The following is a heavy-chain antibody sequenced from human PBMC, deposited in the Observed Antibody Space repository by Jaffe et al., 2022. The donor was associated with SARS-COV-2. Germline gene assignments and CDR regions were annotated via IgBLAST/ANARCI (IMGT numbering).Heavy chain of an antibody. V-gene: IGHV1-46*01. Sequence: QVQLVQSGAEVRKPGASVKVSCKTSGYSFTSYHTHLVRQAPGQGLEWVGVINPGDATTIYAQKFLGRVTMTRDTSTSTVFVELSSLRSEDTAVYYCAREVGDGRSPGYYYYGLDVWGQGTTVTVSS. CDR2: INPGDATT. J-gene: IGHJ6*02. CDR1: GYSFTSYH. CDR3: AREVGDGRSPGYYYYGLDV. D-gene: IGHD1-26*01.